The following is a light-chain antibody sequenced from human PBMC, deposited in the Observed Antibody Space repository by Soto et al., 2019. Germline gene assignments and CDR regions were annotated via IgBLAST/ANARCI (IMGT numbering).Light chain of an antibody. CDR1: QRITRN. CDR2: GAS. CDR3: QQYNNWPLT. V-gene: IGKV3D-15*01. J-gene: IGKJ5*01. Sequence: EIVLTQSPATLSLSPGDGATLSCRASQRITRNFLAWYQQRPGQAPRFLVYGASGRATGIPARFSGSGSGTGFTLTISSLQSEDFAVYYCQQYNNWPLTFGQGTRLEIK.